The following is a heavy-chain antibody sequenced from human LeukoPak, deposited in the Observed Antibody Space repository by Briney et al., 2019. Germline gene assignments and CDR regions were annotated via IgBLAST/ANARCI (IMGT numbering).Heavy chain of an antibody. Sequence: GGSLRLSCAASGFTFGSYAMHWVRQAPGKGLEWVAVISYDGSNKYYAGSVKGRFTISRDNSKNTLYLQMNSLRAEDTAVYYCARDVKWFDIVVVPAAQGGAFDNWGQGTMVTVSS. J-gene: IGHJ3*02. CDR2: ISYDGSNK. V-gene: IGHV3-30-3*01. CDR3: ARDVKWFDIVVVPAAQGGAFDN. D-gene: IGHD2-2*01. CDR1: GFTFGSYA.